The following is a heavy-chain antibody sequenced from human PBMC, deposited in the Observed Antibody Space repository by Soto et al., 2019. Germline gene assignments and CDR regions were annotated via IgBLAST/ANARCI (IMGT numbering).Heavy chain of an antibody. V-gene: IGHV1-8*01. D-gene: IGHD1-26*01. CDR2: MEPSTGRT. Sequence: QVQLVQSGAEVREPGASVKVSCKASGYSFTSLDINWVRQTAGQGLEWMGWMEPSTGRTGYAQKFQGRVTLTKDTSITTAYMDLTTLKYDDTAFYYCARGLSAGVDYWGQGTLVIVSS. CDR1: GYSFTSLD. J-gene: IGHJ4*02. CDR3: ARGLSAGVDY.